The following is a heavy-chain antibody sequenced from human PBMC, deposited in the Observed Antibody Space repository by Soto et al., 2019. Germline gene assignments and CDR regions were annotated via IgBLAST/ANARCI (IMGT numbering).Heavy chain of an antibody. CDR3: AGDYGDYYFDY. J-gene: IGHJ4*02. V-gene: IGHV4-59*01. D-gene: IGHD4-17*01. CDR2: IYYSGST. CDR1: GGSISSYY. Sequence: LSLTCTVSGGSISSYYWSWIRQPPGKGLEWIGYIYYSGSTNYNPSLKSRVTISVDTSKNQFSLKLSSVTAADTAVYYCAGDYGDYYFDYWGQGTLVTVSS.